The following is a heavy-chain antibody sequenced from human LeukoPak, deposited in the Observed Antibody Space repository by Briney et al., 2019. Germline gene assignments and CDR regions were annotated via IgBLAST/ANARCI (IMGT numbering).Heavy chain of an antibody. V-gene: IGHV4-34*01. J-gene: IGHJ6*02. CDR3: ARAYYYDSSGYPYYYYYYGMDV. D-gene: IGHD3-22*01. CDR1: GGSFSGYY. CDR2: INHSGST. Sequence: SETLSLTCAVYGGSFSGYYWSWIRQPPGKGLEWIGEINHSGSTNYNPSLKSRVTISVDTSKNQFSLKLSSVTAADTAVYYCARAYYYDSSGYPYYYYYYGMDVWGQGTTVTVSS.